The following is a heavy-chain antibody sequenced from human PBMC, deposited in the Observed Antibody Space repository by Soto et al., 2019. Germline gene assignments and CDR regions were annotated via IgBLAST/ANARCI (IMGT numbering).Heavy chain of an antibody. V-gene: IGHV4-39*02. J-gene: IGHJ4*02. CDR1: GVSVSSSSYY. Sequence: SETLSLTCTVSGVSVSSSSYYWGWIRQPPGKELEWIGSIYYSGSTRYRSSLASRVTVSVDTSKNHFSLNLRSVTAADTAVYYCDRGRYSGAWYEFDYWGQGALVTVSS. D-gene: IGHD6-19*01. CDR2: IYYSGST. CDR3: DRGRYSGAWYEFDY.